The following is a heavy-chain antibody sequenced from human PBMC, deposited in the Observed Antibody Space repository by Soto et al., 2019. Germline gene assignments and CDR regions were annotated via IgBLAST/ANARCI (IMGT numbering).Heavy chain of an antibody. CDR2: IHDSGST. Sequence: PSETLSLTCAVSGASIGTSNWWSWVRQSPGKGLEWIGEIHDSGSTESNPSLKSRVTISLDKSKNQFSLKLSSVTAADTAVYYCARSYSSGSKAAVGYWGQGSLVTVSS. J-gene: IGHJ4*02. V-gene: IGHV4-4*02. D-gene: IGHD3-22*01. CDR3: ARSYSSGSKAAVGY. CDR1: GASIGTSNW.